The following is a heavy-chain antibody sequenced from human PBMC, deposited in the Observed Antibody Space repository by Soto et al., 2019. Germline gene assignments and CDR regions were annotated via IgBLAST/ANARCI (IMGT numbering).Heavy chain of an antibody. D-gene: IGHD2-15*01. CDR2: ISYDGSNK. J-gene: IGHJ6*02. Sequence: GGSLRLSCAASGFTFSSYAMHWVRQAPGKGLEWVAVISYDGSNKYYADSVKGRFTISRDNSKNTLYLQMNSLRAEDTAVYYCARDVRDIVVVVAAMSGYGMDVWGQGTTVTVSS. CDR1: GFTFSSYA. CDR3: ARDVRDIVVVVAAMSGYGMDV. V-gene: IGHV3-30-3*01.